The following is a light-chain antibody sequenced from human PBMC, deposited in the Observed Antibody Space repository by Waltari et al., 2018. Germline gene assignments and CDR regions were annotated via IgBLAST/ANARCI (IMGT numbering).Light chain of an antibody. CDR1: QSNSSY. Sequence: DIQMTQSPSSLSASLGDRVTITCRASQSNSSYLIWYQQKSGKAPKLLIYAASSLQSGVPSRFSGSGSGTDFTLTISSLQPEDFATYYCQQTYSTPYTFGQGTKLEIK. J-gene: IGKJ2*01. V-gene: IGKV1-39*01. CDR2: AAS. CDR3: QQTYSTPYT.